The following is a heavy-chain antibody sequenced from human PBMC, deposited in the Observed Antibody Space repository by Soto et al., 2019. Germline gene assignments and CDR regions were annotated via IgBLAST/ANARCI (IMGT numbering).Heavy chain of an antibody. CDR1: GFTFSSYG. Sequence: PGGSLRLSCAASGFTFSSYGMHWVRQAPGKGLEWVAVISYDGSNKYYADSVKGRFTISRDNSKNTLYLQMNSLRAEDTAVYYCANTPLRVGKWLLEFDYWGQGTLVTVSS. V-gene: IGHV3-30*18. CDR2: ISYDGSNK. J-gene: IGHJ4*02. CDR3: ANTPLRVGKWLLEFDY. D-gene: IGHD3-22*01.